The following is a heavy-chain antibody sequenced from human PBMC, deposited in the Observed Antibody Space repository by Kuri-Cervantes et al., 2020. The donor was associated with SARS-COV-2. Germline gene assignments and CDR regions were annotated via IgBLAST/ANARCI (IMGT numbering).Heavy chain of an antibody. Sequence: LRLSCTVSGDPMSSGNYYWSWIRQPAGKGLEWIGHIYTTGSTNYSPSLKSRVSISIDKSKNQFSLKLSSVTAADTAVYYCARVSWMQLWHRYFDNWGQGTLVTVSS. CDR3: ARVSWMQLWHRYFDN. CDR2: IYTTGST. D-gene: IGHD5-18*01. CDR1: GDPMSSGNYY. J-gene: IGHJ4*02. V-gene: IGHV4-61*09.